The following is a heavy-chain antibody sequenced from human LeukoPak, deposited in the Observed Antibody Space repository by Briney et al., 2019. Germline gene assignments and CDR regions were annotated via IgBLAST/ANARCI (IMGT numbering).Heavy chain of an antibody. CDR1: GFTFSSYA. CDR3: ARGSGDSSGYGYFDY. J-gene: IGHJ4*02. V-gene: IGHV3-33*08. CDR2: IWYDGSNK. Sequence: GGSLRLSCAASGFTFSSYAMSWVRQAPGKGLEWVAVIWYDGSNKYYADSVKGRFTISRDNSKNTLYLQMNSLRAEDTAVYYCARGSGDSSGYGYFDYWGQGTLVTVSS. D-gene: IGHD3-22*01.